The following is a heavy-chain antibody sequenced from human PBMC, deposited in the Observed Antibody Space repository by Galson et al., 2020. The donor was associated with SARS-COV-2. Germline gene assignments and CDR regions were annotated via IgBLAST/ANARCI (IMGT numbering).Heavy chain of an antibody. CDR3: ARAPGHVLIWFGPDWYFDV. CDR1: GFTFSNYG. V-gene: IGHV1-18*01. Sequence: ASVKVSCKASGFTFSNYGFTWVRQAPGQGLEWVGWISASNGNTDYAQKLQGRVTMTTDTSTTTAYMELRSLRSDDTAIYYCARAPGHVLIWFGPDWYFDVWGRGTPVTVSS. D-gene: IGHD3-10*01. J-gene: IGHJ2*01. CDR2: ISASNGNT.